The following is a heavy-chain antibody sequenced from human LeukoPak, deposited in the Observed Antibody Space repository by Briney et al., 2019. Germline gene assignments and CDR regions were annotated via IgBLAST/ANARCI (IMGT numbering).Heavy chain of an antibody. V-gene: IGHV3-30*18. D-gene: IGHD3-10*01. Sequence: GGSLRLSCAASGFTFSSYGMHWVRQAPGKGLEWVAVISYDGSNKYYADSVKGRFTISRDNSKNTLYLQMNSLRAEDTAVYYCAKDQRSSGSYLSGAFDIWGQGTMVTVSS. CDR1: GFTFSSYG. J-gene: IGHJ3*02. CDR2: ISYDGSNK. CDR3: AKDQRSSGSYLSGAFDI.